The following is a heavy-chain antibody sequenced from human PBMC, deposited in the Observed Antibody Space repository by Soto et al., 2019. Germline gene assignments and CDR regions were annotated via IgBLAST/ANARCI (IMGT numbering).Heavy chain of an antibody. V-gene: IGHV1-69*01. J-gene: IGHJ5*02. Sequence: QVQLVQSGAEVKKPGSSVKVSCKASGGTFSSYAISWVRQAPGQGLEWMGGIIPIFGTANYAQKFQGRVTSTEDESTSTAYMEMSSLRSEDMDLYSCARDGSKWDQYCFDLWGQGTMVTVSS. CDR2: IIPIFGTA. D-gene: IGHD1-26*01. CDR3: ARDGSKWDQYCFDL. CDR1: GGTFSSYA.